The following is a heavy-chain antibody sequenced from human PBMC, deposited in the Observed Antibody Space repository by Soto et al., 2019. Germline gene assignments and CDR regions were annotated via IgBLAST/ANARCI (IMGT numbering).Heavy chain of an antibody. Sequence: QVQLVQSGAEVKKPGSSVKVSCKASGGTFSSYAISWVRQAPGQGLEWMGGIIPIFGTANYAQKFQGRVTGPADESTSTADMELSSLRSEDTAVYYCAREDSSFLDSYDWFDPWGQGTLVTVSS. CDR3: AREDSSFLDSYDWFDP. V-gene: IGHV1-69*12. CDR1: GGTFSSYA. D-gene: IGHD6-6*01. J-gene: IGHJ5*02. CDR2: IIPIFGTA.